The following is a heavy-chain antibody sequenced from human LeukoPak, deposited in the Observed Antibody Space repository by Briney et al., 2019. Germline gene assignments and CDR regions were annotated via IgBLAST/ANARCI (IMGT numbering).Heavy chain of an antibody. CDR3: AKGPYYDYVWGSYAPSFDY. D-gene: IGHD3-16*01. CDR1: GFTFSSYA. CDR2: ISGSGGST. V-gene: IGHV3-23*01. Sequence: GGSLRLSCAASGFTFSSYAMSWVRQAPGKGLEWVSAISGSGGSTYYADSVKGRFTISRDNSKNTLYLRMNSLRAEDTAVYYCAKGPYYDYVWGSYAPSFDYWGQGTLVTVSS. J-gene: IGHJ4*02.